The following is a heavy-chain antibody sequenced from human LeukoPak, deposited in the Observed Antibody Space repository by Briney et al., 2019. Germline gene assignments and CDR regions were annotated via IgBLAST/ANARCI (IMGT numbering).Heavy chain of an antibody. Sequence: SETLSLTCTVSGVSISSYYWSWIRQPAGKGLEWIGRIYTSGSTNYNPSLKSRVTMSVDTSKNQFSLKLSSVTAADTAVYYCARGYDFWSGYYVAFDIWGQGGMVSVSS. J-gene: IGHJ3*02. CDR2: IYTSGST. V-gene: IGHV4-4*07. CDR3: ARGYDFWSGYYVAFDI. CDR1: GVSISSYY. D-gene: IGHD3-3*01.